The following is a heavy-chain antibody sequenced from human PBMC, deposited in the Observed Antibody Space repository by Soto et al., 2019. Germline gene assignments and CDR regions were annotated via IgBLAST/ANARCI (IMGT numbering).Heavy chain of an antibody. V-gene: IGHV3-53*01. CDR1: GFTVSSNY. Sequence: GGSLRLSCASSGFTVSSNYMSLVRQAPGKGLEWVSVIYSGGSTYYADSVKGRFTISRDNSKNTLYLQMNSLRAEDTAVYYCARDHESSSWSETHRRYYYYGMDVWGQGTTVTVSS. D-gene: IGHD6-13*01. CDR2: IYSGGST. CDR3: ARDHESSSWSETHRRYYYYGMDV. J-gene: IGHJ6*02.